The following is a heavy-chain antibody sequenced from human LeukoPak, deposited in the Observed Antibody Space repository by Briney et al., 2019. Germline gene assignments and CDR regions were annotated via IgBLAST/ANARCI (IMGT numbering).Heavy chain of an antibody. CDR3: ARGIRITIFGVANYYMDV. CDR1: GGSISSYY. D-gene: IGHD3-3*01. J-gene: IGHJ6*03. CDR2: IYYSGST. V-gene: IGHV4-59*01. Sequence: SETLSLTCTVSGGSISSYYWSWIRQPPGKGLEWIGYIYYSGSTNYNPSLKSRVTISVDTSKNQFSLKLSSVTAADTAAYYCARGIRITIFGVANYYMDVWGKGTTVTISS.